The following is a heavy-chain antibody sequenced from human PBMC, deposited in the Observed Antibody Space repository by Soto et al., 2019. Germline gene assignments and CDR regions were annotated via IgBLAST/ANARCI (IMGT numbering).Heavy chain of an antibody. CDR2: IYRSGST. CDR3: ASSHAGAHITAAVH. D-gene: IGHD6-13*01. CDR1: GGSISSGGYS. J-gene: IGHJ4*02. V-gene: IGHV4-30-2*01. Sequence: QLQLQESGSGLVKPSQTLSLTCAVSGGSISSGGYSWSWIRQPPGKGLEWIGYIYRSGSTYYNPSPKRRVTISVDRSKNQFCLKLSSVTAADTAVYYCASSHAGAHITAAVHWGQGTLVTVSS.